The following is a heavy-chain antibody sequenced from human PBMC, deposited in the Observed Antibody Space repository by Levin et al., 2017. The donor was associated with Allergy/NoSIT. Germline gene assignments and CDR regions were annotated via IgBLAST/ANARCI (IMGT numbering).Heavy chain of an antibody. V-gene: IGHV3-30*18. D-gene: IGHD6-13*01. CDR1: GFTFSRNG. CDR3: AKDLSSSWSLDY. Sequence: PGGSLRLSCAASGFTFSRNGMHWVRQAPGKGLEWVAVISYDGRNKYYADSVKGRFTISRDNSKNTVYLQMNSLRAEDTAVYYCAKDLSSSWSLDYWGQGTLVTVSS. CDR2: ISYDGRNK. J-gene: IGHJ4*02.